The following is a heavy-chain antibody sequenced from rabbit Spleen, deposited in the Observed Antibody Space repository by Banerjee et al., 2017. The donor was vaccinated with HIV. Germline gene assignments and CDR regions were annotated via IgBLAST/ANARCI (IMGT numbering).Heavy chain of an antibody. J-gene: IGHJ2*01. V-gene: IGHV1S45*01. D-gene: IGHD1-1*01. Sequence: QQQLEESGGGLVKPGGTLTLTCTVSGFSFSSNWICWVRQAPGKGLEWIACIDTNDGDTDYANWPKGRFTISKASSTTVTLQMTSLTAADTATYFCARNYVNAFAPWGPGTLVPVS. CDR1: GFSFSSNW. CDR2: IDTNDGDT. CDR3: ARNYVNAFAP.